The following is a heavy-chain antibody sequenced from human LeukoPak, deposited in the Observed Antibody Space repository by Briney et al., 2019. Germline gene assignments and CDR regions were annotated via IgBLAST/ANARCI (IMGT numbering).Heavy chain of an antibody. Sequence: SETLSLTCIVSGGSISSYYWSWIRQPPGKGLEWIGYIYYSGSTNYNPSLQSRVTISVDTSKNQFSLKLSSVTSADTAVYYCARTTVTRPEFDYWGQGTLVTVSS. CDR3: ARTTVTRPEFDY. V-gene: IGHV4-59*01. D-gene: IGHD4-17*01. CDR2: IYYSGST. J-gene: IGHJ4*02. CDR1: GGSISSYY.